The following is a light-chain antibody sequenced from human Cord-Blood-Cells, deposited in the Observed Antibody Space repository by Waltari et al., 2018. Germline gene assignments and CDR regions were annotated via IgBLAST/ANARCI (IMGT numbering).Light chain of an antibody. V-gene: IGLV2-14*01. CDR1: SSDVGGYNY. CDR3: SSYTSSSTV. J-gene: IGLJ2*01. CDR2: EVI. Sequence: QSALTQPASVSGSPGQSITISCTGTSSDVGGYNYVSWYQQHPGKAPKLMICEVINRPSGVSNRFSGSKSGNTVSLTISGLQAEDEADYYCSSYTSSSTVFGGGTKLTVL.